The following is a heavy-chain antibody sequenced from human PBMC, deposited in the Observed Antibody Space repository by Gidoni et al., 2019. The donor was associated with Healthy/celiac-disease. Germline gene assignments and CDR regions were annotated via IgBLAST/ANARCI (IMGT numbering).Heavy chain of an antibody. CDR1: DGSLSRGGYY. Sequence: QVQLQESGPGLVKPSQTLSLTCTVSDGSLSRGGYYWSWFRQHQGKGLEWIGFIYYSGSTYYNPSRKSRVTISVDTSKNQFSLKLSSVTAADTAVYYCARDNYDFWSGYPPGAFDPWGQGTLVTVSS. J-gene: IGHJ5*02. CDR3: ARDNYDFWSGYPPGAFDP. CDR2: IYYSGST. V-gene: IGHV4-31*03. D-gene: IGHD3-3*01.